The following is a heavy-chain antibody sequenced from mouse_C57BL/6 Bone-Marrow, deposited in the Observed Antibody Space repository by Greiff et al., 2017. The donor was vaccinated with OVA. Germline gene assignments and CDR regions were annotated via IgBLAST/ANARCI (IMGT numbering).Heavy chain of an antibody. J-gene: IGHJ3*01. D-gene: IGHD2-3*01. CDR3: AQVCDGYPRGAWFAY. Sequence: QVTLKVSGPGILQPSQTLSLTCSFSGFSLSTFGMGVGWIRQPSGKGLEWLAHIWWDDDKYYNPALKRRPTISKEPSKNHVFLKIANVDTADTATYYGAQVCDGYPRGAWFAYWGQGTLVTVSA. CDR2: IWWDDDK. CDR1: GFSLSTFGMG. V-gene: IGHV8-8*01.